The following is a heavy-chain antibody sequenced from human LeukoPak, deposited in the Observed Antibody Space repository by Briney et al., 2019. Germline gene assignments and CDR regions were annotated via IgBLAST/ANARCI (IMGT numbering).Heavy chain of an antibody. Sequence: PGGSLRLSCAASGFTFSSDAMSWVRQAPGKGLEWVAVIWYDGSNKYYADSVKGRFTISRDNSKNTLYLQMNSLRAEDTAVYYCAKSSVYAAARESAFDIWGQGTMVTVSS. D-gene: IGHD2-8*01. V-gene: IGHV3-33*06. CDR3: AKSSVYAAARESAFDI. CDR1: GFTFSSDA. CDR2: IWYDGSNK. J-gene: IGHJ3*02.